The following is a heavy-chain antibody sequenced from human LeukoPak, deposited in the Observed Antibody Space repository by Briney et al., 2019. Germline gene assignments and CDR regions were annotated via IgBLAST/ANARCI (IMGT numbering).Heavy chain of an antibody. CDR3: VRDPSGSGFAFDS. CDR1: GFTLSSFW. Sequence: TGGSLRLSCAASGFTLSSFWMSWVRQAPGKGLEWVANIKQDGSEKYYVDSVKGRFTISRDNAKNSLYLQMSSLRAEDTAVYYCVRDPSGSGFAFDSWGQGALVTVSS. CDR2: IKQDGSEK. V-gene: IGHV3-7*01. D-gene: IGHD1-1*01. J-gene: IGHJ4*02.